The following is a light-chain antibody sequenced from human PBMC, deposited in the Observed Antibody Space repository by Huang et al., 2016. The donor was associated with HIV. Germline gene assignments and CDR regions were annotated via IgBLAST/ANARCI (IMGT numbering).Light chain of an antibody. CDR2: DAS. V-gene: IGKV3-11*01. J-gene: IGKJ4*01. CDR3: QQRFNWPPLT. CDR1: QSVSNY. Sequence: EIVLTQSPATLSLSPGERATLSCRASQSVSNYLAWYQKKPGQAPRLLVDDASNRATGIPARFSGSGSGTDFTLTISSLEPEDSAVYYCQQRFNWPPLTFGGGTKVEIK.